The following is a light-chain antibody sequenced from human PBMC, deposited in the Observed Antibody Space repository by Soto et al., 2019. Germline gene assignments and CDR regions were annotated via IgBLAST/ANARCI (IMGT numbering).Light chain of an antibody. Sequence: QSVLTQPASVSGSPGQSITISCTGTSSDVGSYNLVSWYQQHPGKAPKLMIYEGSKRPSGVSNRFSGSKSGNTASLTISGLQAEDGADYYCSSYTSSSTPLVFGTGTKVTVL. CDR3: SSYTSSSTPLV. CDR2: EGS. V-gene: IGLV2-14*02. J-gene: IGLJ1*01. CDR1: SSDVGSYNL.